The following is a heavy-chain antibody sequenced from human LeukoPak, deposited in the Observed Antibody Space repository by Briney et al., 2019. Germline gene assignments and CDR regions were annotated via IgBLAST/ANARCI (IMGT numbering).Heavy chain of an antibody. Sequence: GASVKVSSKASGYTFTSYDINWVRQATGQGLEWMGWMNPNSGNIGYAQKFQGRVTMTRNTSISTAYMELSSLRSEDTAVYYCARGPLGGAGYYYYGMDVWGQGTTVTVSS. CDR1: GYTFTSYD. CDR3: ARGPLGGAGYYYYGMDV. CDR2: MNPNSGNI. J-gene: IGHJ6*02. V-gene: IGHV1-8*01.